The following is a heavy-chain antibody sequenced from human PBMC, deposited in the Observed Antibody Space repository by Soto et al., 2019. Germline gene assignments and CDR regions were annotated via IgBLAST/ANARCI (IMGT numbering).Heavy chain of an antibody. J-gene: IGHJ6*02. Sequence: KPSETLSLTCSVSGGSISSGYYYWSWIRQPPGKGLEWIGNIYYSGNTYYNPSLKSRLIISIDTSKKQFSLKVGSVTAADTAVYYCASSPPYRMDVRGQGPTVTVP. CDR1: GGSISSGYYY. CDR3: ASSPPYRMDV. V-gene: IGHV4-30-4*01. CDR2: IYYSGNT.